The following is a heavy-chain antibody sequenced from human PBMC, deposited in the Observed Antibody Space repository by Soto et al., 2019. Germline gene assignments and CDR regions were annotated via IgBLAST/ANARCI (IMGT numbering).Heavy chain of an antibody. V-gene: IGHV3-30-3*01. CDR2: ISYDETSK. Sequence: VGSLRLYCSSFGFTFICYPMRWVRPAPGKGLEWVAVISYDETSKYYADSVKGRFTISRDNSKNTLYLQMNSLRAEDTAVYYCVRCWGTGDGSNLGYNWLDPWGQGT. CDR3: VRCWGTGDGSNLGYNWLDP. CDR1: GFTFICYP. D-gene: IGHD1-1*01. J-gene: IGHJ5*02.